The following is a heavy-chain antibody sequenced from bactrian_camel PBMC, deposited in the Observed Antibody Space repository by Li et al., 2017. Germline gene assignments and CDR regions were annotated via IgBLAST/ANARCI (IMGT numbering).Heavy chain of an antibody. CDR2: IDSDGKA. CDR1: GYGHITKC. J-gene: IGHJ4*01. CDR3: AAFCSGGYWSFKY. Sequence: GSLRLSCSPSGYGHITKCMGWFRQAPGKEREGVATIDSDGKANYADSVKGRFTISRDNAKNTVYLQMNSLKPEDTAMYYCAAFCSGGYWSFKYWGQGTQVTVS. V-gene: IGHV3S53*01. D-gene: IGHD2*01.